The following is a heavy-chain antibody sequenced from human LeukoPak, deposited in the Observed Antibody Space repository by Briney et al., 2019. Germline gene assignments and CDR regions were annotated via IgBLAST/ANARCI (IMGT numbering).Heavy chain of an antibody. D-gene: IGHD3-22*01. CDR2: IGGRGGST. CDR1: GFTFSSYA. Sequence: GGSLRLSCAASGFTFSSYAMSWVRQAPGKGLEWVSAIGGRGGSTYYADSVKGRFTISRDNSKNTLYLQMNSLRAEDTAVYYCAKGDYYDSSGYYFNWFDPWGQGTLVTVSS. J-gene: IGHJ5*02. V-gene: IGHV3-23*01. CDR3: AKGDYYDSSGYYFNWFDP.